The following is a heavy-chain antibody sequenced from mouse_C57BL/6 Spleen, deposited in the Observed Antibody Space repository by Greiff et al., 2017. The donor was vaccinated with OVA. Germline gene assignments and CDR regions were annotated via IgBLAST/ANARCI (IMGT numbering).Heavy chain of an antibody. Sequence: QVQLQQPGAELVMPGASVKLSCKASGYTFTSYWMHWVKQRPGQGLAWIGEIDPSDSYTNYNQKFKGKSTLTVDKSSSTAYMQLSSLTSEDSAVYYCALISLEAMDYWGQGTSVTVSS. CDR2: IDPSDSYT. CDR1: GYTFTSYW. D-gene: IGHD1-2*01. V-gene: IGHV1-69*01. CDR3: ALISLEAMDY. J-gene: IGHJ4*01.